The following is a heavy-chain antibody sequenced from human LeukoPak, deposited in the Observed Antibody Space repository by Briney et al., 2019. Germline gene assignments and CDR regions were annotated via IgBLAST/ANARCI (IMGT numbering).Heavy chain of an antibody. J-gene: IGHJ3*02. Sequence: ASVKVSCKASGYSFTGYFMHWVRQAPGEGLEWMGGINPNSGGTNYAQKFQGRVTMTRDTSITTVYMKLSRLRSDDTAVYYCARDRESYYDSSGYWNAFGIWGQGTMVTVSS. D-gene: IGHD3-22*01. CDR2: INPNSGGT. V-gene: IGHV1-2*02. CDR3: ARDRESYYDSSGYWNAFGI. CDR1: GYSFTGYF.